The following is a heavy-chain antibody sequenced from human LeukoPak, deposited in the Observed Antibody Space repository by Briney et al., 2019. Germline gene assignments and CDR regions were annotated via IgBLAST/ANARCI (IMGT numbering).Heavy chain of an antibody. D-gene: IGHD4-17*01. CDR2: INHSGST. CDR1: GGSFSGYY. V-gene: IGHV4-34*01. Sequence: SETLSLTCAVYGGSFSGYYWSWIRQPPGKGLEWIGEINHSGSTNYNPSLKSRVTISVDTSKNQFSLKPSSVTAADTAVYYCARYDYGDTRRFDYWGQGTLVTVSS. J-gene: IGHJ4*02. CDR3: ARYDYGDTRRFDY.